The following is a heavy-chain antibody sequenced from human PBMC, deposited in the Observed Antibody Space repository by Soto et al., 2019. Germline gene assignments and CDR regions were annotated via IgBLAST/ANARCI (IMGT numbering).Heavy chain of an antibody. Sequence: KPSETLSLTCAVYGGSFSGYYWSWIRQPPGKGLEWIGEINHSGSTNYNPSLKSRVTISVDTSKNQFSLKLSSVTAADTAVYYCASTPAVAGNWFDPWGQGTLVTVSS. CDR3: ASTPAVAGNWFDP. CDR2: INHSGST. V-gene: IGHV4-34*01. D-gene: IGHD6-19*01. J-gene: IGHJ5*02. CDR1: GGSFSGYY.